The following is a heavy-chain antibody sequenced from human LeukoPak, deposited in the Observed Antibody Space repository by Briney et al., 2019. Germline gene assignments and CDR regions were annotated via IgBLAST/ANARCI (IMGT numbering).Heavy chain of an antibody. D-gene: IGHD3-22*01. V-gene: IGHV3-33*01. CDR3: ARVADYYDSSGYYYGEYFQH. J-gene: IGHJ1*01. CDR1: GFTFSSYG. CDR2: IWYDGSNK. Sequence: GRSLRLSCAASGFTFSSYGMHWVRQAPGKGLEWVAVIWYDGSNKYYADSVKGRFTISRDNSKNTLYLQMNSLRAEDTAVYYRARVADYYDSSGYYYGEYFQHWGQGTLVTVSS.